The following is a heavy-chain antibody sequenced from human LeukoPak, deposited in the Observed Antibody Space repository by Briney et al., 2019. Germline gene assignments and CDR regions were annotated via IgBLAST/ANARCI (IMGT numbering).Heavy chain of an antibody. Sequence: GEPRKSSGKGSGSRFASYWIGGARRLPGKGREGMRIIYPVDSETSYCPSFQGQVTISADKSISPAYLQWSSLKASDTPMYYCATPVCSGGSCYSVYFDYWGQGTLVTVSS. J-gene: IGHJ4*02. CDR2: IYPVDSET. V-gene: IGHV5-51*01. D-gene: IGHD2-15*01. CDR3: ATPVCSGGSCYSVYFDY. CDR1: GSRFASYW.